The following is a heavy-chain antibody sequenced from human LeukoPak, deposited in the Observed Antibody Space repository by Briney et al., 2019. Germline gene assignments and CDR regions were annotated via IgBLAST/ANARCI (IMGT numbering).Heavy chain of an antibody. D-gene: IGHD3-9*01. Sequence: GRSLRLSCAASGFTFSSYAMSWVRQAPGKGLEWVSVISGSGGSTYYADSVKGRFTISRDNSKNTLYLQMNSLRAEDTAVYYCAKAPRYFDWLSVDYWGQGTLVTVSS. CDR1: GFTFSSYA. J-gene: IGHJ4*02. CDR3: AKAPRYFDWLSVDY. CDR2: ISGSGGST. V-gene: IGHV3-23*01.